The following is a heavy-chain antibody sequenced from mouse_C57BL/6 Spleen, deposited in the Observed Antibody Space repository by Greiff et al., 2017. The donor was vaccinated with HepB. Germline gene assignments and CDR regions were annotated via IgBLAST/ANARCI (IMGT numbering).Heavy chain of an antibody. D-gene: IGHD1-1*01. CDR1: GYAFSSSW. V-gene: IGHV1-82*01. CDR2: IYPGDGDT. CDR3: ASYGSSYEFAY. J-gene: IGHJ3*01. Sequence: VKLMESGPELVKPGASVKISCKASGYAFSSSWMNWVKQRPGKGLEWIGRIYPGDGDTNYNGKFKGKATLTADKSSSTAYMQLSSLTSEDSAVYFCASYGSSYEFAYWGQGTLVTVSA.